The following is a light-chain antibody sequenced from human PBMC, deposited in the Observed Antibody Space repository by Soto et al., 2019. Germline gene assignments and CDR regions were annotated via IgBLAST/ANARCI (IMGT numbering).Light chain of an antibody. J-gene: IGKJ2*01. CDR3: QHRGEWPRT. V-gene: IGKV3-11*01. CDR1: QSVRNY. Sequence: EIVLTQSPATLSLSPGERATLSCRASQSVRNYLAWYQQKPGQAPRLLIYGASNRATGIPARFTGSGSGTDFTLTISSLEPEDFAVYYCQHRGEWPRTFGQGTKLELK. CDR2: GAS.